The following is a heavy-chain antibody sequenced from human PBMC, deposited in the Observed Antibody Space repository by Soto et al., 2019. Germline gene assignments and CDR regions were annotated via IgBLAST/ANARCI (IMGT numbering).Heavy chain of an antibody. CDR1: GGSISSSSYY. CDR2: IYYSGST. D-gene: IGHD2-21*01. CDR3: ARRAVVAVTGSLDNWLDP. J-gene: IGHJ5*02. Sequence: SETLSLTCTVSGGSISSSSYYWGWIRQPPGKGLEWIGYIYYSGSTNYNPSLKSRVTISVDTSKNQFSLKVNSVTAADTAVYYCARRAVVAVTGSLDNWLDPWGQGILVTVSS. V-gene: IGHV4-61*05.